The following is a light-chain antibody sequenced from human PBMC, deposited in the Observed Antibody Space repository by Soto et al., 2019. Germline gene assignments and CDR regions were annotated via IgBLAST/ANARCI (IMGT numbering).Light chain of an antibody. V-gene: IGLV1-51*01. CDR1: SSNIGNNY. CDR3: GTWDSSLSAGRV. J-gene: IGLJ3*02. CDR2: DNN. Sequence: QSVLTQPPSVSAAPGQKVTISCSGSSSNIGNNYVSWYQQLPGTAPKLLIYDNNKRPSGIPDRFSGSKSGTSATLSITGLQTGDEADYYCGTWDSSLSAGRVFGGGTQLTVL.